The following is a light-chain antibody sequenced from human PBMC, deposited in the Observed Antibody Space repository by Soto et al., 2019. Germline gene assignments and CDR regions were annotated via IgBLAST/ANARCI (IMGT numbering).Light chain of an antibody. CDR1: QDIGNY. V-gene: IGKV1-33*01. CDR2: DAS. CDR3: QQYDNLPRT. J-gene: IGKJ2*01. Sequence: DIQMTQSPSSLSASVGDRVTITCQASQDIGNYLHWYQQKPGKAPKLLIYDASTLKTGVPSRFSGSGSGTDFTFTISSLQPEDIATYFCQQYDNLPRTFGQGTKLEIK.